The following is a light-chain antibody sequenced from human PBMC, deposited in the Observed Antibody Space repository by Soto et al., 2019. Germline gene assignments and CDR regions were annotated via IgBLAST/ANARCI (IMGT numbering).Light chain of an antibody. Sequence: DIQMTQSPSSLSASVGDRVTITCRASQSISSYLNLYQQKPGKAPKLLIYAASSLQSVVPSRFSGSGSGTDFTLTISSLRPEDVANYYFQQSYSTLLTFGQGTNVEVK. CDR2: AAS. CDR1: QSISSY. V-gene: IGKV1-39*01. CDR3: QQSYSTLLT. J-gene: IGKJ1*01.